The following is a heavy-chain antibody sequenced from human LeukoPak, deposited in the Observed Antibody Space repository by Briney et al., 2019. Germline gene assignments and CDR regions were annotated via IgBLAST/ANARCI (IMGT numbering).Heavy chain of an antibody. D-gene: IGHD2-8*02. CDR2: INPGSGGT. CDR3: ATWSADDY. CDR1: GYTFTDYY. V-gene: IGHV1-2*02. Sequence: ASVKVSCKASGYTFTDYYMNWVRQAPGQGLEWIGWINPGSGGTNCAHKFQGRLTMTWDTSISTAYMDLTRLGSDDTAVYYCATWSADDYWGQGTLVTVSS. J-gene: IGHJ4*02.